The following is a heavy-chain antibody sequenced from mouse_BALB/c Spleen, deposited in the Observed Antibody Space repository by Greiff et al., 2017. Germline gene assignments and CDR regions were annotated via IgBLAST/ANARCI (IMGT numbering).Heavy chain of an antibody. Sequence: VQLQQSGAELMKPGASVKISCKATGYTFSSYWIEWVKQRPGHGLEWIGEILPGSGSTNYNEKFKGKATFTADTSSNTAYMQLSSLTSEDSAVYYCASAYYGNYFDYWGQGTTLTVSS. D-gene: IGHD2-10*01. V-gene: IGHV1-9*01. CDR3: ASAYYGNYFDY. CDR2: ILPGSGST. J-gene: IGHJ2*01. CDR1: GYTFSSYW.